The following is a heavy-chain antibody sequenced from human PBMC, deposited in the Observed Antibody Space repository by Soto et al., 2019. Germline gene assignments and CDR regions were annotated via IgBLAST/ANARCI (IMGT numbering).Heavy chain of an antibody. CDR2: IWYDGSNK. D-gene: IGHD3-22*01. V-gene: IGHV3-33*01. Sequence: LIVSRASYGFTFSSYGMHWVLQAPGKGLEWVAVIWYDGSNKYYADSVQGRFTISRDNSKNTLYLQMNSLRAEDKAVYYCARDLARRVVITAPGYWGQGTLVTVSS. J-gene: IGHJ4*02. CDR1: GFTFSSYG. CDR3: ARDLARRVVITAPGY.